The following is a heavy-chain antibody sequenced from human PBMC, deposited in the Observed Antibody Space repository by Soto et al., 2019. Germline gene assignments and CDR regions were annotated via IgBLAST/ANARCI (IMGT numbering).Heavy chain of an antibody. D-gene: IGHD6-13*01. CDR1: GGSLSDYF. V-gene: IGHV4-34*01. CDR3: ARGGIAHWTYFYYMDV. CDR2: INHLGSI. Sequence: SETLSLTCVVSGGSLSDYFWSWIRQPPGMALEWIGEINHLGSINYHPSLKSRVTMSVDTSKNQCSLTLNSVTAADTATYYCARGGIAHWTYFYYMDVWDRGTTFTVSS. J-gene: IGHJ6*03.